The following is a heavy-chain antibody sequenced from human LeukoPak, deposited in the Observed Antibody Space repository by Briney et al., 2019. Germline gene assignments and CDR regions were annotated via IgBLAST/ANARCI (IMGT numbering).Heavy chain of an antibody. CDR1: VGSISSYY. D-gene: IGHD6-13*01. CDR3: ARHGIAAAGALLSYYGMDV. CDR2: LYYSGST. V-gene: IGHV4-59*08. J-gene: IGHJ6*02. Sequence: SETLSLTCTVSVGSISSYYWSWIRQPPGKGLEGIGYLYYSGSTNYSPSLKSRVTISVDTSKNQFSLKLSSVTAAGTAVYYCARHGIAAAGALLSYYGMDVWGQGTTVTVSS.